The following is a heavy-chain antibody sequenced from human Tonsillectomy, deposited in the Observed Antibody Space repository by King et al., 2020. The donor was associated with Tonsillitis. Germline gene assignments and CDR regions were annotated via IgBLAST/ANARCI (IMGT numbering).Heavy chain of an antibody. CDR2: IYHSGPH. CDR3: ARNRDYGDYVDF. J-gene: IGHJ4*02. CDR1: GDSLTSGGYF. V-gene: IGHV4-31*03. Sequence: VQLQESGPGLVRPSQTLSLICSVSGDSLTSGGYFWSWILQHPDKGLEWMGSIYHSGPHYHTPTLRSRLFMSVDTSKNQFSLWLTSVTAADTAVYYCARNRDYGDYVDFWGQGTLVAVSS. D-gene: IGHD4-17*01.